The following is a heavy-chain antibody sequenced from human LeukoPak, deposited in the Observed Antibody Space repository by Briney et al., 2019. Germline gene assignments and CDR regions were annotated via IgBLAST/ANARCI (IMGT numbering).Heavy chain of an antibody. CDR1: GGSISSVTYY. V-gene: IGHV4-61*02. CDR2: IYTSGST. CDR3: ARDGGIAAAVF. J-gene: IGHJ4*02. Sequence: SETLSLTCTVSGGSISSVTYYWSWIRQPAGKGLEWIGRIYTSGSTNYNPSLKSRVTISVDTSKNQFSLKLNSVTAADTAVYYCARDGGIAAAVFWGQGTLVTVSS. D-gene: IGHD6-13*01.